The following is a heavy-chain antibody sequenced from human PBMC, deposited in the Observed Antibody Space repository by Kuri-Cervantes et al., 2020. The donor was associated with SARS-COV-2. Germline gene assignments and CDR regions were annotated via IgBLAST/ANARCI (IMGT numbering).Heavy chain of an antibody. CDR3: AKDRVGVHDF. CDR1: GFNFSTTD. CDR2: ISSDGKNK. Sequence: LSLTCVASGFNFSTTDMHWVRQAPGKGLEWVTFISSDGKNKKCMASGKGRLTISRDNSQNTLHLQMKSLTSEDTAMYYCAKDRVGVHDFWGQGTLVTVSS. J-gene: IGHJ4*02. V-gene: IGHV3-30*18. D-gene: IGHD2-21*01.